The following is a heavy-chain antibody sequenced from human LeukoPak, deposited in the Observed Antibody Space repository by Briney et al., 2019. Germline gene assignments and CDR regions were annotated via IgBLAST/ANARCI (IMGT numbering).Heavy chain of an antibody. CDR3: ARGFGSRDGYNYFYFDY. CDR1: GGTFSSYA. J-gene: IGHJ4*02. Sequence: SGKVSCKASGGTFSSYAISWVRQAPGQGLEWMGGIIPIFGTANCAQKFQGRVTITADESTSTAYMELSSLRSEDTAVYYCARGFGSRDGYNYFYFDYWGQGTLVTVSS. V-gene: IGHV1-69*13. D-gene: IGHD5-24*01. CDR2: IIPIFGTA.